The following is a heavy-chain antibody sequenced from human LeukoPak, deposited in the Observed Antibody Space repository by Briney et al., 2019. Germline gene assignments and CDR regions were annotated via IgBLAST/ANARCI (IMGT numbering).Heavy chain of an antibody. D-gene: IGHD5-18*01. J-gene: IGHJ4*02. CDR1: GYTFTVYY. V-gene: IGHV1-46*01. CDR3: ARGGYSYGYGWTF. Sequence: ASVKVSCKASGYTFTVYYMHWGRQAPGQGLEWMGIINPSGGSTGYAQKFQGRVSMTRDTSTSTVYMELSSLRSEDTAVYYCARGGYSYGYGWTFWGQGTLVTVSS. CDR2: INPSGGST.